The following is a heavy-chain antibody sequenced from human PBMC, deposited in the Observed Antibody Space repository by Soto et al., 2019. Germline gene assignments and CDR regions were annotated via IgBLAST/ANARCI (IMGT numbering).Heavy chain of an antibody. D-gene: IGHD4-4*01. V-gene: IGHV3-23*01. J-gene: IGHJ4*02. CDR3: ARGGRLQSVPY. Sequence: GGSLRLSCAASGFTFSSYAMSWVRQAPGKGLEWVSAISGSGGSTYYADSVKGRFTISRDNAKNSLYLQMNSLRAEDTAVYYCARGGRLQSVPYWGQGTLVTVSS. CDR2: ISGSGGST. CDR1: GFTFSSYA.